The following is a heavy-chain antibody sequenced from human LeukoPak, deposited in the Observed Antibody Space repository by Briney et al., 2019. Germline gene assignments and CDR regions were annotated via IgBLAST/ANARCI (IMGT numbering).Heavy chain of an antibody. Sequence: SETLSLTCAVSGYSISSGYYWGWIRQPPGKGLEWIGSIYHSGSTNYNPSLKSRVTISVDTSKNQFSLKLSSVTAADTAVYYCARGRTKHTIFGPAAGPWGQGTLVTVSS. D-gene: IGHD3-3*01. V-gene: IGHV4-38-2*01. J-gene: IGHJ5*02. CDR1: GYSISSGYY. CDR3: ARGRTKHTIFGPAAGP. CDR2: IYHSGST.